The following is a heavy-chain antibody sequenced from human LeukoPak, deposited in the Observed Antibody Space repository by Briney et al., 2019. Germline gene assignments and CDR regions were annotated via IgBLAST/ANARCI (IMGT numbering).Heavy chain of an antibody. V-gene: IGHV3-13*01. Sequence: PGGSLRLSCAASGFTFSSYDMRWVRQATGKGLEWVSAIGTAGDTYYPGSVKCRFTISRENAKNSLYLQMNSLRAGDTAVYYCARFNWNDAFDIWGQGTMVTVSS. J-gene: IGHJ3*02. CDR1: GFTFSSYD. CDR2: IGTAGDT. CDR3: ARFNWNDAFDI. D-gene: IGHD1-20*01.